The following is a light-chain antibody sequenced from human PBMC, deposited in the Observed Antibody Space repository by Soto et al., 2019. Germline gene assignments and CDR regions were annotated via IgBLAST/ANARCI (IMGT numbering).Light chain of an antibody. CDR1: QGIRSA. Sequence: AIHVTQSPSSLSASVGDSVTITCRTSQGIRSALGWYQQKPGKVPKLLIYAASTLRSGVPSRFSGSGSGRDFTLTISSLQPEDFATYYCLLDYSYFWAFGQGTKVEVK. CDR3: LLDYSYFWA. V-gene: IGKV1-6*01. CDR2: AAS. J-gene: IGKJ1*01.